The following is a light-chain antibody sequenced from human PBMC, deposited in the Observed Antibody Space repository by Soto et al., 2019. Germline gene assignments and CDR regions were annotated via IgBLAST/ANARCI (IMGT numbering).Light chain of an antibody. J-gene: IGLJ1*01. CDR3: SSYTSSSTLPNV. CDR1: NSDAGGYNY. Sequence: QPGLTQPGSRSRTPGHPITISCTGTNSDAGGYNYVSCHQQHTGKAPKLMIYGVSNRPSGVSNRCSVSKSGNTGSLTISGLQAEDEADYYCSSYTSSSTLPNVFGTGTKVTVL. CDR2: GVS. V-gene: IGLV2-14*01.